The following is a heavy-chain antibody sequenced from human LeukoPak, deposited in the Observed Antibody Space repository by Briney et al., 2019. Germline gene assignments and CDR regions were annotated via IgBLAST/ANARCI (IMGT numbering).Heavy chain of an antibody. Sequence: PSETLSLTCTVSGGSVSSGSYYWSWIRQPPGKGLEWIGYIYYRGSTNYNPSLKSRVTISVDTSKNQFSLKLSSVTAADTAVYYCASSNPYYYDSSGYRVGSYFDYWGQGTLVTVSS. CDR2: IYYRGST. CDR3: ASSNPYYYDSSGYRVGSYFDY. D-gene: IGHD3-22*01. V-gene: IGHV4-61*01. CDR1: GGSVSSGSYY. J-gene: IGHJ4*02.